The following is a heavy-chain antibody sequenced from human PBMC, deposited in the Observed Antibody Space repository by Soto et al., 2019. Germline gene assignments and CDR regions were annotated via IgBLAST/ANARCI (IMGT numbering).Heavy chain of an antibody. CDR1: GFIFSDYT. J-gene: IGHJ6*02. Sequence: EVQLVESGGGLVQPGGSLKLSCAASGFIFSDYTIHWVRQASGKGLDWVGRIRSRAHSYATEYAASVKGRFTISRDNSKNTAYLQMNSLKTEDTAVYYCTRRAPTGSGDVWGQGTKVTVSS. D-gene: IGHD3-10*01. CDR2: IRSRAHSYAT. CDR3: TRRAPTGSGDV. V-gene: IGHV3-73*02.